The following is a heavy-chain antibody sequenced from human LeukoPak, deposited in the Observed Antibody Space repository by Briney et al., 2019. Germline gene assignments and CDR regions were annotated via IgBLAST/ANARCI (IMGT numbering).Heavy chain of an antibody. D-gene: IGHD6-13*01. CDR3: ARDGLAAAHWFDP. CDR1: GGTFSSYA. J-gene: IGHJ5*02. CDR2: IIPILGIA. V-gene: IGHV1-69*04. Sequence: SVKVSCKASGGTFSSYAISWVRQAPGRGLEWMGRIIPILGIANYAQKFQGRVTITADKSTSTAYMELSSLRSEDTAVYYCARDGLAAAHWFDPWGQGTLVTVSS.